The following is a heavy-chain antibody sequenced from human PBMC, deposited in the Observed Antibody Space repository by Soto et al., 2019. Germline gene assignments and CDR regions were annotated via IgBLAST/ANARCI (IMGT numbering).Heavy chain of an antibody. D-gene: IGHD4-17*01. CDR3: ARHDYGDYASFDY. J-gene: IGHJ4*02. CDR1: GGSISSGGYS. Sequence: QLQLQESGSGLVKPSQTLSLTCAVSGGSISSGGYSGSWIRQPPWKGLEWSGYIYHSGSTYYNPSLKSRVTISVDRSKNQFSLKLSSVTAADTAVYYCARHDYGDYASFDYWGQGTLVTVSS. CDR2: IYHSGST. V-gene: IGHV4-30-2*01.